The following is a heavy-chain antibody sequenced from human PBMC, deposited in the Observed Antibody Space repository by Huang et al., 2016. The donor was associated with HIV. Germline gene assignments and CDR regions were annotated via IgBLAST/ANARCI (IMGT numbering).Heavy chain of an antibody. J-gene: IGHJ4*01. Sequence: EVELAESGGGSVRPGQSLRLSCVGSGFIFSDYWMHWVRQIPGKGLRWVARIERDGSSTSYADSVKGRFTIYRDNAKNTVYLQMSSLRVDDTAVYYCVRAKEKGYDFWSGYRYWGQGGQVTVSS. CDR3: VRAKEKGYDFWSGYRY. V-gene: IGHV3-74*02. D-gene: IGHD3-3*01. CDR2: IERDGSST. CDR1: GFIFSDYW.